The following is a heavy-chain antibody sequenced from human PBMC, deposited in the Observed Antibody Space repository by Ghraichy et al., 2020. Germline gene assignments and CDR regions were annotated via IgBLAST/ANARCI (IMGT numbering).Heavy chain of an antibody. CDR2: IKQDGSEK. Sequence: GSLRLSCAASGFTFSSYWMSWVRQAPGKGLEWVANIKQDGSEKYYVDSVKGRFTISRDNAKNSLYLQMNSLRAEDTAVYYCARDPPYSGYDSFDYWGQGTLVTVSS. V-gene: IGHV3-7*01. D-gene: IGHD5-12*01. CDR1: GFTFSSYW. CDR3: ARDPPYSGYDSFDY. J-gene: IGHJ4*02.